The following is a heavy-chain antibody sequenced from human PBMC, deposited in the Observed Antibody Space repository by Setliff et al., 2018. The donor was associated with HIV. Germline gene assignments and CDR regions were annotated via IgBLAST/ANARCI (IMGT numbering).Heavy chain of an antibody. V-gene: IGHV4-61*09. Sequence: KTSETLSLTCSVSGDSVSSGTHYWSWIRQPAGKGLEWIGHIYALGNTNYNPSLSSRVTISLDKSRNQLSLELNSVTAADAAVYYCARDQGVGWYYFDYWGQGTLVTVSS. D-gene: IGHD6-19*01. CDR3: ARDQGVGWYYFDY. J-gene: IGHJ4*02. CDR1: GDSVSSGTHY. CDR2: IYALGNT.